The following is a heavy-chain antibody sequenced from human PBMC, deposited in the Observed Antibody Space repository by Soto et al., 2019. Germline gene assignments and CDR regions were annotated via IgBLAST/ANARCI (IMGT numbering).Heavy chain of an antibody. V-gene: IGHV3-30*18. J-gene: IGHJ4*02. CDR3: AKDAGVPRYCSGGSCYSGLFDY. Sequence: QVQLVESGGGVVQPGRSLRLSCAASGFTFSSYGMHWVRQAPGKGLEWVAVISYDGSNKYYADSVKGRFTISRDNSKNTLYLQMNSLRAEDTAVYYCAKDAGVPRYCSGGSCYSGLFDYWGQGTLVTVSS. CDR2: ISYDGSNK. D-gene: IGHD2-15*01. CDR1: GFTFSSYG.